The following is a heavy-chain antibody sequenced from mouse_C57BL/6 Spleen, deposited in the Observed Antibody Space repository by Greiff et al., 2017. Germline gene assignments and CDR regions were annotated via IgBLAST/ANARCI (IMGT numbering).Heavy chain of an antibody. V-gene: IGHV1-18*01. CDR2: INPNNGGT. CDR3: ARTVVAKWYFDV. D-gene: IGHD1-1*01. J-gene: IGHJ1*03. CDR1: GYTFTDYN. Sequence: EVKVVESGPELVKPGASVKIPCKASGYTFTDYNMDWVKQSHGKSLEWIGDINPNNGGTIYNQKFKGKATLTVDKSSSTAYMELRSLTSEDTAVYYCARTVVAKWYFDVWGTGTTVTVSS.